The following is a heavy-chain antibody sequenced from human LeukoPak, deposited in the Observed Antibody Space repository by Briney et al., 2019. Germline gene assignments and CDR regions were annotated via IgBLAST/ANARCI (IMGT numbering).Heavy chain of an antibody. J-gene: IGHJ4*02. Sequence: ASVTVSCKASGYTFTGYYMHWVRQAPGQGLEWMGWINPNSGGTNYAQKFQGRVTMTRDTSISTAYMELSRLRSDDTAVYYCARDRTITFGGVILYWGQGTLVTVSS. V-gene: IGHV1-2*02. CDR3: ARDRTITFGGVILY. D-gene: IGHD3-16*01. CDR1: GYTFTGYY. CDR2: INPNSGGT.